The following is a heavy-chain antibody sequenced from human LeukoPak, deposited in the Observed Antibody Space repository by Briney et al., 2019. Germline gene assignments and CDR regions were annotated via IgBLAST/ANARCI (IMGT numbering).Heavy chain of an antibody. CDR1: GYRFTSYW. J-gene: IGHJ4*02. Sequence: GESLKISCKGSGYRFTSYWIGWVRQMPGKGLEWMGIIYPGDSDTRYSPSFQGQVTISADKSISTAYLQWSSLKASDTAMYYCARPGQLGEYTPYYFDYWGQGVLVTVSS. CDR3: ARPGQLGEYTPYYFDY. V-gene: IGHV5-51*01. D-gene: IGHD3-16*01. CDR2: IYPGDSDT.